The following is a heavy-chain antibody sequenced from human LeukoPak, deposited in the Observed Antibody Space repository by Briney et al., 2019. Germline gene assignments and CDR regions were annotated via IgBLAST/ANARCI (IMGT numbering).Heavy chain of an antibody. CDR2: IYNTGSA. Sequence: SETLSLTCTVSGSSISSSSYYWGWIRQHPGQGLEWIGHIYNTGSAYYNPSLMSRVSISIDTSENQFSLKLSSVTAADTAVYYCASTHCASPSCYSYYYSGLDVWGQGTTVIVSS. D-gene: IGHD2-2*01. V-gene: IGHV4-31*03. J-gene: IGHJ6*02. CDR1: GSSISSSSYY. CDR3: ASTHCASPSCYSYYYSGLDV.